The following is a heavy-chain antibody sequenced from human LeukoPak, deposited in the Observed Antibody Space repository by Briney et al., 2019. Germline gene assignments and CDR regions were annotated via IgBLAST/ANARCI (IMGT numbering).Heavy chain of an antibody. D-gene: IGHD6-19*01. Sequence: GGSLRLSCAASGFTFRSYAMQWVRQAPGKGLEWVALIWYDGSNKYYADSVKGRFTISRDNSKNTLYLQMNSLRAEDTAVYYCAREKQKYSSGWYCLDYWGQGTLVTVSS. CDR2: IWYDGSNK. V-gene: IGHV3-33*08. CDR3: AREKQKYSSGWYCLDY. CDR1: GFTFRSYA. J-gene: IGHJ4*02.